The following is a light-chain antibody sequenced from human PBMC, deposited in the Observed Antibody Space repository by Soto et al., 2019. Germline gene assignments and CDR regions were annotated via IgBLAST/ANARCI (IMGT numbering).Light chain of an antibody. CDR2: AAS. CDR1: QGISSY. Sequence: AIRMTQSPSSLSASTGDRVTITCRASQGISSYLAWYQQKPGKAPRLLIYAASTLQSGVPSRFSGSGSGTEFTLTISSLQSEDFAVYYCQQYNNWPQTFGQGTKWIS. J-gene: IGKJ1*01. V-gene: IGKV1-8*01. CDR3: QQYNNWPQT.